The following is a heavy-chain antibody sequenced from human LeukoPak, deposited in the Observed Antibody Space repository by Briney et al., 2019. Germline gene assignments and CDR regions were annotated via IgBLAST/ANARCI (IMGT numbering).Heavy chain of an antibody. J-gene: IGHJ4*02. D-gene: IGHD2-15*01. CDR1: GYSISSGYY. CDR3: ARAGGCCGRISCPYYFDY. V-gene: IGHV4-38-2*02. Sequence: SETLSLTCTVSGYSISSGYYWGWIRQPPGKGLEWIGSIYHSGSTYYNPSLKSRVTISVDTSKNQFSLKLSSVTAADTAVYYCARAGGCCGRISCPYYFDYWGQGSLVAVSS. CDR2: IYHSGST.